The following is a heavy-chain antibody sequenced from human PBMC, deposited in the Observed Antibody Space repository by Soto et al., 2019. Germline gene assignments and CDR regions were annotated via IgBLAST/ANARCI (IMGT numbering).Heavy chain of an antibody. V-gene: IGHV2-70*01. CDR1: GFSLSTLGAC. J-gene: IGHJ4*02. D-gene: IGHD2-21*01. CDR2: INWDNNE. Sequence: GSGPTLVNPTQTLTLTCTFSGFSLSTLGACVTWIRQPPGKALEWLALINWDNNEYYNPSLKTRLTISRDTSKNQVVLTVTNVDPVDTATYYCARIPHYSDSYYMDYWGQGTLVTVSS. CDR3: ARIPHYSDSYYMDY.